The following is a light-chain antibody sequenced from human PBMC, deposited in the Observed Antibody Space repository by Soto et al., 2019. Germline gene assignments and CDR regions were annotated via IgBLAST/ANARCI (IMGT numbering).Light chain of an antibody. CDR3: QQYNNWTPWT. J-gene: IGKJ1*01. CDR1: QSVSSN. Sequence: EIVMTQSPATLSVSPGERATLSCRASQSVSSNLAWYQQKPGPAPRIFIYGASTRATGIPARCSGSGSGTEFTLPLSSLQSEDFAVYYCQQYNNWTPWTFGQGTKVEIK. CDR2: GAS. V-gene: IGKV3-15*01.